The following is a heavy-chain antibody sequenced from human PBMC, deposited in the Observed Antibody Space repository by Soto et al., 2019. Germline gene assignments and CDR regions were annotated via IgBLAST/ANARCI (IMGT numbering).Heavy chain of an antibody. J-gene: IGHJ3*01. CDR2: ITVIGSTR. D-gene: IGHD3-16*01. CDR3: ARDRHGGGMPDDFEL. CDR1: GFTFSLYE. Sequence: EVQLVESGGGLVQPGGSLRLSCVASGFTFSLYEMNWVRQAPGKGLQWVSYITVIGSTRYYADSVRGRFTISRDNAKNSLFLQMNSLRVDDTAVYYCARDRHGGGMPDDFELWGQGTLVTVSS. V-gene: IGHV3-48*03.